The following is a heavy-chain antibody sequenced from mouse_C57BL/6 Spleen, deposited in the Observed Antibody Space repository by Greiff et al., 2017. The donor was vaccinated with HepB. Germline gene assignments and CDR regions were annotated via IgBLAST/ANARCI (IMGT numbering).Heavy chain of an antibody. CDR1: GFTFSSYT. V-gene: IGHV5-9*01. J-gene: IGHJ1*03. CDR3: ARQRGYDGYYDWYFDV. D-gene: IGHD2-3*01. CDR2: ISGGGGNT. Sequence: EVQRVESGGGLVKPGGSLKLSCAASGFTFSSYTMSWVRQTPEKRLEWVATISGGGGNTYYPDSVKGRFTISRDNAKNTLYLQMSSLRSEDTALYYCARQRGYDGYYDWYFDVWGTGTTVTVSS.